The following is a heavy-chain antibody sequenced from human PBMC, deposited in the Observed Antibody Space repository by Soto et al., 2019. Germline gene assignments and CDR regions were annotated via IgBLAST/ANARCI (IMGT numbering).Heavy chain of an antibody. CDR1: GFTLSNYW. CDR2: INKDGSQK. V-gene: IGHV3-7*03. CDR3: VRELGLAY. D-gene: IGHD7-27*01. J-gene: IGHJ4*02. Sequence: GGSLRLSCAASGFTLSNYWMTWVRQAPGKGLEWVANINKDGSQKNYVDSVKGRFTIAXXXXXXSXSLQMNSLRVEDTAVYYCVRELGLAYWGQGA.